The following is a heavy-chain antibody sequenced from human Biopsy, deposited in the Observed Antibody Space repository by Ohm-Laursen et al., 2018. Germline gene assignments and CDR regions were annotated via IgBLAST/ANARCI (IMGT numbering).Heavy chain of an antibody. CDR2: ITNSGGTV. V-gene: IGHV3-11*01. Sequence: SLRLSCAASGFTFRDYYMIWIRQPPGKGLEWVSYITNSGGTVYYEDSVKGRFTVSRDNAKNSLYLQMDRLRAEDTAVYYCARLPWGHAYGYYNGMDVWGQGTTVIVSS. CDR1: GFTFRDYY. D-gene: IGHD3-10*01. CDR3: ARLPWGHAYGYYNGMDV. J-gene: IGHJ6*02.